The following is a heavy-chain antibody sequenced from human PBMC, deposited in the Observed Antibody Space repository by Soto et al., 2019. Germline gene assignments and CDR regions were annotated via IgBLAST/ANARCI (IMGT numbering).Heavy chain of an antibody. CDR2: IYYSGST. Sequence: SETLSLTCTVSGGSISSSSYYWAGIRQPPGKGREWIGSIYYSGSTYYNPSLKSRATISVDTSKNQFSLKLSSVTAADTAVYYCARRWNSSGWYRGYYYYGMDVWGQGTTVTVSS. J-gene: IGHJ6*02. CDR1: GGSISSSSYY. D-gene: IGHD6-19*01. V-gene: IGHV4-39*01. CDR3: ARRWNSSGWYRGYYYYGMDV.